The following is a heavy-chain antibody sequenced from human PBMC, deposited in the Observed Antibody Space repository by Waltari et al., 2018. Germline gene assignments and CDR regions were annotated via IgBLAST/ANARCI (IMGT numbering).Heavy chain of an antibody. J-gene: IGHJ6*03. D-gene: IGHD1-26*01. V-gene: IGHV3-49*04. CDR2: IRSKAYGGKT. CDR1: GFTFGDYA. CDR3: TRDRGGRYYYYYMDV. Sequence: EVQLVESGGGLVQPGRSLRLSCTASGFTFGDYAMSWVRQAPGKGMEGVGFIRSKAYGGKTEYAASVKGRFTISRDDSKSIAYLQMNSLKTEDTAVYYCTRDRGGRYYYYYMDVWGKGTTVTVSS.